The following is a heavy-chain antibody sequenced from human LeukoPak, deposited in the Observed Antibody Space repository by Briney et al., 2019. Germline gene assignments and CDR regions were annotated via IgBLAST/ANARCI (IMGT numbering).Heavy chain of an antibody. J-gene: IGHJ4*02. CDR2: ISSSSSYI. Sequence: GGSLRLSCAASGFTFSSYSMNWVRQAPGKGLEWVSSISSSSSYIYYADSVKGRFTISRDNTKNSVYLQMNSLRAEDTAVYYCARDTVAAAGYWGQGTLVTVSS. D-gene: IGHD6-13*01. V-gene: IGHV3-21*04. CDR1: GFTFSSYS. CDR3: ARDTVAAAGY.